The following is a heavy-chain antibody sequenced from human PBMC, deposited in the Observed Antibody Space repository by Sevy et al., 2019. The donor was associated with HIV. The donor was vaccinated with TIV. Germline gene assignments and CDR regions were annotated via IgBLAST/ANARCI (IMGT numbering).Heavy chain of an antibody. J-gene: IGHJ4*02. D-gene: IGHD3-16*01. Sequence: GGSLRLSCAASGFTFSSYWMTWVRQAPGKGLEWVANIKQDGSEKYYVESVKGRFIISRDNAKKSLYLQMNSLRVEDTALYYCARSGGARRPDFASLCKDWGQGTLVTVSS. CDR2: IKQDGSEK. CDR3: ARSGGARRPDFASLCKD. V-gene: IGHV3-7*01. CDR1: GFTFSSYW.